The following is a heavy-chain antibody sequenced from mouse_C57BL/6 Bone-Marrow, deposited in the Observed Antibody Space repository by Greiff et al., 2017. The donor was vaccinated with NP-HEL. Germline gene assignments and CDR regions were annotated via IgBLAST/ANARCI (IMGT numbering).Heavy chain of an antibody. V-gene: IGHV7-3*01. CDR2: IRNKANGYTT. CDR1: GFTFTDYY. J-gene: IGHJ4*01. Sequence: EVQVVESGGGLVQPGGSLSLSCAASGFTFTDYYMSWVRQPPGKALEWLVFIRNKANGYTTEYSASVKGRFTISRDNSHSILYLQMNALRAEDSATYYCARSIYYDYADDPFYAMDYWGQGTSVTVSS. D-gene: IGHD2-4*01. CDR3: ARSIYYDYADDPFYAMDY.